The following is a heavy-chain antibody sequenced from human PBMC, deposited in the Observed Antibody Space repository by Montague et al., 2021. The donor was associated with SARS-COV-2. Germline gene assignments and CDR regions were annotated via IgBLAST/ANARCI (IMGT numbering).Heavy chain of an antibody. Sequence: SETLSLACTVSGGSIGNYYWGWIRQPPGKALEYIAYISEIGSTNSNKALKSRVTISVDPSRNQFYLDVNSVTAADTAVYYCARLQGGRRLMDYWGQGTLVTVPS. V-gene: IGHV4-59*01. D-gene: IGHD5-12*01. CDR1: GGSIGNYY. CDR2: ISEIGST. J-gene: IGHJ4*02. CDR3: ARLQGGRRLMDY.